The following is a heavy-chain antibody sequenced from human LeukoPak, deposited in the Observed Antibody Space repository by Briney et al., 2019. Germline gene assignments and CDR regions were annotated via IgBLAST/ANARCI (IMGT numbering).Heavy chain of an antibody. CDR1: GGSFSGYY. V-gene: IGHV4-34*01. Sequence: KPSETLSLTCAVYGGSFSGYYWSWIRQPPGKGLEWFGEINHSGSTNYNPSLQSRVAISVDTSKNQLSLKMRSVASADTAVYYCTRGSLGYCSSTSCYTAYNWNYFLSWGQGTLVTVSS. CDR2: INHSGST. D-gene: IGHD2-2*02. J-gene: IGHJ5*02. CDR3: TRGSLGYCSSTSCYTAYNWNYFLS.